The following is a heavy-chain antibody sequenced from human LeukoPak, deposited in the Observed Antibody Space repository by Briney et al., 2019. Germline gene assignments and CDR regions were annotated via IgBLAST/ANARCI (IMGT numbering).Heavy chain of an antibody. V-gene: IGHV3-23*01. CDR3: ARGPSGYHNT. CDR1: GFTFTTYA. J-gene: IGHJ4*02. D-gene: IGHD5-12*01. Sequence: GGSLRLSCGASGFTFTTYAMTWVRQAPGKGLEWVSSITGSGGSTYYGDSVKGRFTISRDNSKNTLYLQMNSLRAEDTAVYYCARGPSGYHNTGGQGTLVTVSS. CDR2: ITGSGGST.